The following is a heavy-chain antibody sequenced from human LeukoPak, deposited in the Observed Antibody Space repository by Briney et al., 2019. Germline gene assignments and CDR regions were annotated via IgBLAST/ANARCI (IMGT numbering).Heavy chain of an antibody. CDR2: IYNSGTT. CDR3: ASQGGYCSSTSCNIWFDP. J-gene: IGHJ5*02. CDR1: GGSISGGNYY. Sequence: SETLSLTCTVSGGSISGGNYYWNWIRQPAGKGLEWIGRIYNSGTTNYNPSLKSRVTISVDTSKNQFSLKLDSVTAADTAVYYCASQGGYCSSTSCNIWFDPWGQGTQVTVSS. V-gene: IGHV4-61*02. D-gene: IGHD2-2*02.